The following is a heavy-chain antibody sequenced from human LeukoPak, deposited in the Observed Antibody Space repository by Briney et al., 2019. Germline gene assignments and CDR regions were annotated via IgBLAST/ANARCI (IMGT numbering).Heavy chain of an antibody. V-gene: IGHV1-8*01. CDR1: GYTFTSYD. Sequence: ASVKVSCKASGYTFTSYDINWVRQATGQGLEWMGWMNPNSGNTGYAQKFQGRVTMTRNTSISTAYMELSSLRSEDTAVYYCARRIIRVVAATPAFDYWGQGTLVTVSS. CDR3: ARRIIRVVAATPAFDY. J-gene: IGHJ4*02. D-gene: IGHD2-15*01. CDR2: MNPNSGNT.